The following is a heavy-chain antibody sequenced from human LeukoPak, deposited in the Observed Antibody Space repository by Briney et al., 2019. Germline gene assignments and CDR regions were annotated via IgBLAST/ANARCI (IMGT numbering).Heavy chain of an antibody. J-gene: IGHJ5*02. D-gene: IGHD2-21*02. V-gene: IGHV4-59*08. CDR2: IYYSGST. Sequence: SETLSLTCTVSGGSISSYYWSWIRQPPGKGLEWIGYIYYSGSTNYNPSLKSRVTISVDTSKNQFSLKLSSVTAADTAVYYCATQHIVVVTATEFDPWGQGTLVTVSS. CDR3: ATQHIVVVTATEFDP. CDR1: GGSISSYY.